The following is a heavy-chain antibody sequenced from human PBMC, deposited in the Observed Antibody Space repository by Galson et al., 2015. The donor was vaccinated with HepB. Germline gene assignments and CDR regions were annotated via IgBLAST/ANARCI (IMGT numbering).Heavy chain of an antibody. J-gene: IGHJ4*02. Sequence: TLRLSCAASGFDFNKYDMQWVRQVPGKGLEWVSVIYSGGSKYYADSVKGRFTISRDNSKNTLYLQMNSLRAEDTAVYFCASHAPYYYGSGRYPGTFDYWGQGTLVTVSS. CDR2: IYSGGSK. V-gene: IGHV3-53*01. CDR3: ASHAPYYYGSGRYPGTFDY. D-gene: IGHD3-10*01. CDR1: GFDFNKYD.